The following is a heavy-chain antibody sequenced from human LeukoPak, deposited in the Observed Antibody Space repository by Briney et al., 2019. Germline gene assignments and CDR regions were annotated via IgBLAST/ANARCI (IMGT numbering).Heavy chain of an antibody. V-gene: IGHV4-4*07. D-gene: IGHD4-17*01. CDR2: ISSRGDT. CDR3: AREYGDFDY. J-gene: IGHJ4*02. CDR1: GGSITNYY. Sequence: PSETLSLTCIVSGGSITNYYWSWIRQPAGKGLQWIGRISSRGDTNYNPSLKSRVIMSVDTSKNQFSLKLHSLTAADTAVYYCAREYGDFDYWGRGTLVTVSS.